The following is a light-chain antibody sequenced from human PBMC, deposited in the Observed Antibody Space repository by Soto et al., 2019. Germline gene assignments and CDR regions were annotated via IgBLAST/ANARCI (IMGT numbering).Light chain of an antibody. J-gene: IGKJ2*03. Sequence: DIQVTQSPSSLSASVGDRVTITCRASQNIRNYLNWYQQTPGTAPKLLIYAAYNLQSGVPSRFSGSGSGADFTLTISSLQPEDSATYYCQQSSSTPYSFGQGTKLQIK. CDR3: QQSSSTPYS. CDR2: AAY. V-gene: IGKV1-39*01. CDR1: QNIRNY.